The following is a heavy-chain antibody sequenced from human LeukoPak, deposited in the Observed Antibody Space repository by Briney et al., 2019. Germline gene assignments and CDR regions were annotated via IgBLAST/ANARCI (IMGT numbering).Heavy chain of an antibody. CDR3: AREVKYYYDSSGSETGFDY. Sequence: SQTLSLTCTVSGGSISSGSYYWSWIRQPAGKGLEWIGRIYTSGSTNYNPSLKSRVTISVDTSKNQFSLKLSSVTAADTAVYYCAREVKYYYDSSGSETGFDYWAQGTLVTVSS. V-gene: IGHV4-61*02. CDR1: GGSISSGSYY. CDR2: IYTSGST. J-gene: IGHJ4*02. D-gene: IGHD3-22*01.